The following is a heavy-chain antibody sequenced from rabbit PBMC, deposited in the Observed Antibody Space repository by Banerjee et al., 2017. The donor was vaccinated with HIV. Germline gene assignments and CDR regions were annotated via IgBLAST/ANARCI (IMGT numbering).Heavy chain of an antibody. CDR3: ARDVVDSSGYSFKL. CDR1: GFSFSSSYY. J-gene: IGHJ4*01. V-gene: IGHV1S40*01. D-gene: IGHD1-1*01. CDR2: IYTGSSGST. Sequence: QSLEESGGDLVKPGASLTLTCTASGFSFSSSYYISWVRQAPGKGLEWIGCIYTGSSGSTYYANWAKGRFTISKTSSTTVTLQMTSLTAADTATYFCARDVVDSSGYSFKLWGQGTLVTVS.